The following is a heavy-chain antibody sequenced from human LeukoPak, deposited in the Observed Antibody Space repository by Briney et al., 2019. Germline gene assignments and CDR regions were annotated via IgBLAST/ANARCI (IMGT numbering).Heavy chain of an antibody. V-gene: IGHV3-30*18. CDR3: AKDRYYYGSGSYKSYFDY. CDR1: GFTFSSYG. D-gene: IGHD3-10*01. Sequence: PGGSLRLSCAASGFTFSSYGMHWVRQAPGKGLEWVAVISYDGSNKYYADSVKGRFTISRGNSKNTLYLQMNSLRAEDTAVYYYAKDRYYYGSGSYKSYFDYWGQGTLVTVSS. J-gene: IGHJ4*02. CDR2: ISYDGSNK.